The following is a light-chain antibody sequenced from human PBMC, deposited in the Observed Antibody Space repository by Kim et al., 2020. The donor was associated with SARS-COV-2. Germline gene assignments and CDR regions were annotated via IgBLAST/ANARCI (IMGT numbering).Light chain of an antibody. V-gene: IGLV6-57*01. J-gene: IGLJ2*01. CDR1: GGSSARNA. Sequence: GKTGTISRTRSGGSSARNAVQWYQQRPGRSPTTVIYGNNQRPSGVPDRFSGSTDSSSNSASLTISGLKTEDEADYYCQSFDSTIQVFGGGTKVTVL. CDR2: GNN. CDR3: QSFDSTIQV.